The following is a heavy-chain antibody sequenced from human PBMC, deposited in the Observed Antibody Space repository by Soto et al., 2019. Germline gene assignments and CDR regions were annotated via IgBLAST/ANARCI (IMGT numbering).Heavy chain of an antibody. CDR3: ALPLSGSYYSGINDY. CDR1: GYSFTSYW. CDR2: IYPGDSDT. D-gene: IGHD1-26*01. V-gene: IGHV5-51*01. Sequence: EVQLLESGGDLVQPGESLKISCKGSGYSFTSYWIGWVRQMPGKGLEWMGIIYPGDSDTRYSPSFQGQVTISADKSISTAYLQWSSLKASDTAMYYCALPLSGSYYSGINDYWGQGTLVTVSS. J-gene: IGHJ4*02.